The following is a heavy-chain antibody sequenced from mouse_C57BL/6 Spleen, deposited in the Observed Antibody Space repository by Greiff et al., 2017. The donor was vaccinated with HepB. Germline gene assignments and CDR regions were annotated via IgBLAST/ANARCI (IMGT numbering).Heavy chain of an antibody. J-gene: IGHJ2*01. D-gene: IGHD1-1*01. Sequence: QVHVKQPGAELVKPGASVKMSCKASGYTFTSYWITWVKQRPGQGLEWIGDIYPGSGSTNYNEKFKSKATLTVDTSSSTAYMQLSSLTSEDSAVYYCAKSTTVPFHYWGQGTTLTVSS. CDR3: AKSTTVPFHY. CDR1: GYTFTSYW. V-gene: IGHV1-55*01. CDR2: IYPGSGST.